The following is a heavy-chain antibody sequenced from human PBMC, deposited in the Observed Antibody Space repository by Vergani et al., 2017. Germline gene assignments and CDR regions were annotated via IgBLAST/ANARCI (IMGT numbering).Heavy chain of an antibody. CDR1: GGSFSGYY. Sequence: QVQLQQWGAGLLKPSETLSLTCAVYGGSFSGYYWSWIRQPPGKGLEWIGEINPSGSTNYNPSLKSRVTISVDTSKNQFSLKLSAVTAADTAVYYCARGRRGGLYYDSSGYYDSGHYYGMDVWGQGTTVTVSS. CDR2: INPSGST. J-gene: IGHJ6*02. CDR3: ARGRRGGLYYDSSGYYDSGHYYGMDV. D-gene: IGHD3-22*01. V-gene: IGHV4-34*01.